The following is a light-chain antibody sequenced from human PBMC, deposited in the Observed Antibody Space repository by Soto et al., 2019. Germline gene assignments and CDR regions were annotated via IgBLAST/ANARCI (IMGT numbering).Light chain of an antibody. V-gene: IGKV1-5*03. CDR2: KAS. CDR1: QSISVW. CDR3: QKYNSAPLT. J-gene: IGKJ4*01. Sequence: DIQMTQSPSTLSASVGDRVTITCRASQSISVWLAWYQQKAGKAPKLLIYKASTLKSGVPSRFSGSGSGTEFTLTISSLQPDDFATYYCQKYNSAPLTFGGGTKVDIK.